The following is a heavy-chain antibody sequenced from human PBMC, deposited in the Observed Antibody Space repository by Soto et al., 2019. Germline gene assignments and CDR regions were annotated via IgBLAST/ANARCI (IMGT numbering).Heavy chain of an antibody. J-gene: IGHJ6*02. CDR1: GGSFSGYY. CDR3: ARGKPSGSRLGTRNFFYYGLDV. V-gene: IGHV4-34*01. Sequence: SETLSLTCAVYGGSFSGYYWSWIRQPPGKGLEWIGEINHSGSTNYNPSLKSRVTISVDTSKNQFSLKLSSVTAADTAVYYCARGKPSGSRLGTRNFFYYGLDVWGPGTKVTVYS. D-gene: IGHD5-18*01. CDR2: INHSGST.